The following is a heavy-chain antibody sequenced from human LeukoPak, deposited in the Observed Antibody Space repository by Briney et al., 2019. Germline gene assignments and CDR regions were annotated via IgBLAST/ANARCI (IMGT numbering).Heavy chain of an antibody. CDR1: GFTFSSYG. Sequence: GGSLRLSCAASGFTFSSYGMHWVRQAPGKGLEWVAFIRYDGSNKYYADSVKGRFTIYRDNSKNTLYLQMNSLRAEDTAVYYCAKDKYSSGYPLYMDVWGKGTTVTVSS. J-gene: IGHJ6*03. CDR3: AKDKYSSGYPLYMDV. D-gene: IGHD3-22*01. V-gene: IGHV3-30*02. CDR2: IRYDGSNK.